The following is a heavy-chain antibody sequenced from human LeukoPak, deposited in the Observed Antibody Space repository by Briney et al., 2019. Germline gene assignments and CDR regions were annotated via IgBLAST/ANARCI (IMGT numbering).Heavy chain of an antibody. D-gene: IGHD6-6*01. CDR2: SYYSGST. CDR3: ARHSEEAARFPWFDP. CDR1: GGSISSTIYY. J-gene: IGHJ5*02. V-gene: IGHV4-39*01. Sequence: PSETLSVTCTVSGGSISSTIYYWGWIRQPPGKGLEWIANSYYSGSTYYNPSLKSRVTISVDTSKNQFSLKLSSVTAADTAVYYCARHSEEAARFPWFDPWGQGTLVTVSS.